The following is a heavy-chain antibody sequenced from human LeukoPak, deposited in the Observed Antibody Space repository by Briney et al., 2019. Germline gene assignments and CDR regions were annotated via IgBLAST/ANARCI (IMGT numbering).Heavy chain of an antibody. V-gene: IGHV3-21*01. CDR3: ARDGPYGSGSYHDY. J-gene: IGHJ4*02. CDR2: ISSSSSYI. CDR1: GFTFSSYS. D-gene: IGHD3-10*01. Sequence: GGPLRLSCAASGFTFSSYSMNWVRQAPGKGLEWVSSISSSSSYIYYADSVKGRFTISRDNAKNSLYLQMNSLRAEDTAVYYCARDGPYGSGSYHDYWGQGTLVTVSS.